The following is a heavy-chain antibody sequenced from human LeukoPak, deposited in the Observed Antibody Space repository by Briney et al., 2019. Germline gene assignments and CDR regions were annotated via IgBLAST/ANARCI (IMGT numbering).Heavy chain of an antibody. CDR3: ARHHYDSSGYYPDY. CDR2: IYYSGST. CDR1: GGSISSYY. V-gene: IGHV4-59*08. J-gene: IGHJ4*02. Sequence: SETLSLTCTVSGGSISSYYWSWIRQPPGKGLEWIGYIYYSGSTNYNPSLKSRVTISVDTSKNQFSLKLSSVTAADTAVYYCARHHYDSSGYYPDYWGQGTLVTVSS. D-gene: IGHD3-22*01.